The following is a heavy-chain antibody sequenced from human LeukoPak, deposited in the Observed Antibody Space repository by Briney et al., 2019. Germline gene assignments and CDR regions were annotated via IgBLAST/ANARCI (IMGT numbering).Heavy chain of an antibody. D-gene: IGHD1-14*01. Sequence: PGGSLRLSCAASGFTFSDYYMSWIRQAPGKGLEWVSYISGNSGYTNYADSVKGRFTISRDSAKSSLYLQMDILRAEDTAVYYCARGGRKDALDYWGREPWSPSPQ. CDR3: ARGGRKDALDY. J-gene: IGHJ4*02. V-gene: IGHV3-11*06. CDR1: GFTFSDYY. CDR2: ISGNSGYT.